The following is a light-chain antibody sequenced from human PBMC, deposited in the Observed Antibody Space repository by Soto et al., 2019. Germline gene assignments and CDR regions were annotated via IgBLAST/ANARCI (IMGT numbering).Light chain of an antibody. J-gene: IGKJ5*01. CDR2: DAS. CDR3: QQRSTWLT. CDR1: QSVSSY. V-gene: IGKV3-11*01. Sequence: EIVFTQSPATLSLSPGERATLSCRASQSVSSYLAWYQQKPGQAPRLLIYDASNRATGIPARLSGSGSGTDFTLTIRSLEPEDFAVYYCQQRSTWLTFGQGTRLEIK.